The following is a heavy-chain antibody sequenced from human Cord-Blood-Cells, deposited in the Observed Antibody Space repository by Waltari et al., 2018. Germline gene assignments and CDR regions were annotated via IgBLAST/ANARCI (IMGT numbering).Heavy chain of an antibody. D-gene: IGHD3-10*01. CDR1: GYTLPELS. J-gene: IGHJ4*02. Sequence: QIPLVQSGAEVTQPGASVKLYCQVSGYTLPELSTSWVRQGPGKGLEWLGGFDPEDSETIYAQKCRSRVTMTEETSTDTAYMELSSLESEDTAVYYCATGFWGYGVNYWGQGTLVTVSS. V-gene: IGHV1-24*01. CDR2: FDPEDSET. CDR3: ATGFWGYGVNY.